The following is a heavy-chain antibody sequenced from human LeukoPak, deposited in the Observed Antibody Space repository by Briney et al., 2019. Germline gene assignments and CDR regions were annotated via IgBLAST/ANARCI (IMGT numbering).Heavy chain of an antibody. CDR3: ARGRPHGNDY. CDR2: IWYDGSNK. V-gene: IGHV3-33*01. J-gene: IGHJ4*02. CDR1: GFTFSNYG. Sequence: GGSLRLSCAASGFTFSNYGMHWVRQAPGKGLEWVAIIWYDGSNKYYVDSVKGRFTISRDNSKNTLYLQMNSLRVGDTAVYYCARGRPHGNDYWGQGTLVTVSS. D-gene: IGHD4-23*01.